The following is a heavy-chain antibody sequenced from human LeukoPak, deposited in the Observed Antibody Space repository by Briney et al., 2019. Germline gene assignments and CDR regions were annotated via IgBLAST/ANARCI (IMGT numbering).Heavy chain of an antibody. V-gene: IGHV3-15*01. CDR1: GLSFSNAW. J-gene: IGHJ4*02. D-gene: IGHD3-22*01. Sequence: GGSLRLSCAASGLSFSNAWMSWVRQAPGKGLEWVGRILSKSEGGTADYSSPVKGRFTISRDDSKNTPYLQMDSLKTEDTAIYYCTTESYDRWGQGTLVTVSS. CDR3: TTESYDR. CDR2: ILSKSEGGTA.